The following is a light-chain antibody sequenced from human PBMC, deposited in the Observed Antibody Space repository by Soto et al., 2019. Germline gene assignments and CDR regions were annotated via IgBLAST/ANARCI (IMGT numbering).Light chain of an antibody. V-gene: IGKV1-6*01. CDR2: EAS. J-gene: IGKJ1*01. Sequence: AIQVTQSPSSLSASVGDRVTISCRASQGIGNDLGWYQQKPGKAPKLLIYEASTFQTGVASRFSGSGSGTDFTLPLSSLQPEDFATYYCLQDYVYPWTFGQGTKVEVK. CDR3: LQDYVYPWT. CDR1: QGIGND.